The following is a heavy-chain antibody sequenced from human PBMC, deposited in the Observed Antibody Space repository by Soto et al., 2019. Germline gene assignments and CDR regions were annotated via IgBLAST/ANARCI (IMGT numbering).Heavy chain of an antibody. CDR1: GDSVSTNSAA. CDR3: AREGSSSFDY. Sequence: SQTLSLTCVISGDSVSTNSAAWNWIRQSPSRGLEWLGRTYYRSKWYNDYAVSVRSRITINPDTSKNQYSLQLNSMTPEDTAVYYWAREGSSSFDYWGQGALVTVSS. CDR2: TYYRSKWYN. D-gene: IGHD6-6*01. J-gene: IGHJ4*02. V-gene: IGHV6-1*01.